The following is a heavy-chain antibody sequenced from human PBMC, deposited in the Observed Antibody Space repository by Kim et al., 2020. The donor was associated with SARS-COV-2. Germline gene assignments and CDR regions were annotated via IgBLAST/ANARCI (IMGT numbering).Heavy chain of an antibody. V-gene: IGHV3-11*05. CDR1: GFTFSDYY. Sequence: GGSLRLSCAASGFTFSDYYMSWIRQAPGKGLEWVSYISSSSSYTNYADSAKGRFTISRDNAKNSLYLQMNSLRAEDTAVYYCARVGYDYVWGSYRDYYYYYGMDLWGQGTTVTVSS. CDR2: ISSSSSYT. J-gene: IGHJ6*02. CDR3: ARVGYDYVWGSYRDYYYYYGMDL. D-gene: IGHD3-16*02.